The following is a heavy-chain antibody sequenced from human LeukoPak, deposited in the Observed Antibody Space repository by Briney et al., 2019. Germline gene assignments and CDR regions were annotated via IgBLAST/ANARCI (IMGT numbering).Heavy chain of an antibody. Sequence: GASVKVSCKASGYTFTSYGISWVRQAPGQGLEWMGWISAYNGNTNYAQKLQGRVTMTTDTSTSTAYMELRSLRSDDTAVYYCARRAEDYDFWSGYFSPPPYYYYMDVWGKGTTVTVSS. V-gene: IGHV1-18*01. CDR1: GYTFTSYG. J-gene: IGHJ6*03. CDR2: ISAYNGNT. D-gene: IGHD3-3*01. CDR3: ARRAEDYDFWSGYFSPPPYYYYMDV.